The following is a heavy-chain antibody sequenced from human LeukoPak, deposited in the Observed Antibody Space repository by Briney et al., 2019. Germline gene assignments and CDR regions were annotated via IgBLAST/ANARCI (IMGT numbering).Heavy chain of an antibody. D-gene: IGHD4-17*01. CDR1: GFTFSSYA. CDR2: ISGSGGST. Sequence: GGSLRLSCAASGFTFSSYAMSWVRQAPGKGLEWVSAISGSGGSTYYAGSVKGRFTISRDNSKNTLYLQMNSLRAEDTAVYYCAKDLTDHGNFDYWGQGTLVTVSS. J-gene: IGHJ4*02. CDR3: AKDLTDHGNFDY. V-gene: IGHV3-23*01.